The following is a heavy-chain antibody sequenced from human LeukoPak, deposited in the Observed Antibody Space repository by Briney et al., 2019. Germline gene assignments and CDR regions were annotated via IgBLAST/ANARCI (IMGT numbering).Heavy chain of an antibody. CDR1: GYSISSGFH. J-gene: IGHJ4*02. V-gene: IGHV4-38-2*02. CDR3: ARDALQRDLNYYDSSGYYGY. D-gene: IGHD3-22*01. CDR2: KYHTGST. Sequence: SETLSLTCTVSGYSISSGFHWGWIRQPPGKGLEWIGSKYHTGSTYYNPSLRSRVTISIDTSKNQFSLKLSSVTAADTAVYYCARDALQRDLNYYDSSGYYGYWGQGTLVTVSS.